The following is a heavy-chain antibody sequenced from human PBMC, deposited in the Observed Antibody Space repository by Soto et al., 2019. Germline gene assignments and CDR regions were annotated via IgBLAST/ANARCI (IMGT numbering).Heavy chain of an antibody. CDR3: ARAKEQFEDRYGDYFDY. CDR2: IYHSGST. V-gene: IGHV4-30-2*01. CDR1: GGSISSGGYS. Sequence: SETLSLTCAVSGGSISSGGYSWSWIRQPPGKGLEWIGYIYHSGSTYYNPSLKSRVTISVDRSKNQFSLKLSSVTAADTAVYYCARAKEQFEDRYGDYFDYWGQGTLVTVSS. J-gene: IGHJ4*02. D-gene: IGHD4-17*01.